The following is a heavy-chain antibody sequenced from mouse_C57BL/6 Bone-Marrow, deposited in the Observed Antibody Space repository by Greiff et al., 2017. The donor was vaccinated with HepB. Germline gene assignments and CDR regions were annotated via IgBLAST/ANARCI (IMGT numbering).Heavy chain of an antibody. J-gene: IGHJ4*01. V-gene: IGHV3-1*01. Sequence: EVMLVESGPGMVKPSQSLSLTCTVTGYSITSGYDWHWIRHFPGNKLEWMGYISYSGSTNYNPSLKSRISITHDTSKNHFFLKLNSVTTEDTATYYCARGGGYYVPYAMDYWGQGTSVTVSS. CDR3: ARGGGYYVPYAMDY. D-gene: IGHD2-3*01. CDR2: ISYSGST. CDR1: GYSITSGYD.